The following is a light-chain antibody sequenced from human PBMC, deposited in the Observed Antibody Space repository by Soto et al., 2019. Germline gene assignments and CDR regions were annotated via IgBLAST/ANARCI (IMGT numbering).Light chain of an antibody. J-gene: IGKJ3*01. CDR1: QDISNY. Sequence: DTQMTQSPSSLSASVGDRVTITCQASQDISNYLNWYQQKPGKAPKLLIYDASNLETGVPSRFSGSGSGTDFTFTISSLQPEDIATYYCQQYDNLRVTFGPGTKVDIK. CDR2: DAS. CDR3: QQYDNLRVT. V-gene: IGKV1-33*01.